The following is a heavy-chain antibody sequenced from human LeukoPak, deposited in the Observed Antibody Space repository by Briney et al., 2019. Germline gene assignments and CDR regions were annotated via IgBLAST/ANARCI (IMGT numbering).Heavy chain of an antibody. CDR3: AKVAHYYGSGSYYEYYFDY. D-gene: IGHD3-10*01. Sequence: GGSLRLSCAASGFTFNYYAMNWVRQAPGKGLEWVSAILGGGDTTSYADSVKGRFTISRDNSKNTLYLQMNSPRAEDTAVYYCAKVAHYYGSGSYYEYYFDYWGQGALVTVSS. CDR1: GFTFNYYA. J-gene: IGHJ4*02. CDR2: ILGGGDTT. V-gene: IGHV3-23*01.